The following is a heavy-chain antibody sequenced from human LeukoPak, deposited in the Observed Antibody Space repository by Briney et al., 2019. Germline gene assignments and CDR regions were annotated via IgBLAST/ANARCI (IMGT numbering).Heavy chain of an antibody. D-gene: IGHD1-7*01. V-gene: IGHV3-7*02. Sequence: PGGSLRLSCAASGFNFRDTWMDWVRQAPGKGLEWVANIKPDRSETYYVDAVKGRFTISRDNAKNSLFLQMNSLRSEDTAVYYCTRKLVQWGQGTLVTVSS. CDR2: IKPDRSET. CDR1: GFNFRDTW. J-gene: IGHJ4*02. CDR3: TRKLVQ.